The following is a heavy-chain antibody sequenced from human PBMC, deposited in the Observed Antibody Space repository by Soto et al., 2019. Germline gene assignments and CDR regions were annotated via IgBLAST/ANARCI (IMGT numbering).Heavy chain of an antibody. Sequence: SVKVSCKASGGTFSSYAISWVRQAPGQGLEWMGGIIPIFGTANYAQKFQGRVTITADESTSTAYMELSSLRSEDTAVYYCASGYYDSSGPQSIDYWGQGTLVTVSS. V-gene: IGHV1-69*13. CDR3: ASGYYDSSGPQSIDY. CDR2: IIPIFGTA. D-gene: IGHD3-22*01. J-gene: IGHJ4*02. CDR1: GGTFSSYA.